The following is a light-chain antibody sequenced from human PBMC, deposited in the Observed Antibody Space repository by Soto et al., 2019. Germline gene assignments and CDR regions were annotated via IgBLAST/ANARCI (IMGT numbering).Light chain of an antibody. Sequence: QSVLTQPPSASGTPGQRVTISCSGSSSNIGTNTVNWYQQLPGSAPKLLIYSNNRRPSGVPDRFSGSKSGTSASRAISGLQPDDEADYYCAAWDGSLNGVLFGGGTKVTVL. CDR2: SNN. CDR3: AAWDGSLNGVL. V-gene: IGLV1-44*01. CDR1: SSNIGTNT. J-gene: IGLJ2*01.